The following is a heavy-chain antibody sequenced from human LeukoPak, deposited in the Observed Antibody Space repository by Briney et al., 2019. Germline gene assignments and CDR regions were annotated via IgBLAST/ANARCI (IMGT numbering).Heavy chain of an antibody. CDR1: GYTFTGYY. Sequence: ASVKLSCKASGYTFTGYYIHWVRQAPGQGLEWMGCINPNSGATNYAQKFQGRVTMTRNTSISTAYMELSSLRSDDTAVYYCARGYWVGYCSSTSCAYFDYWGQGTLVSVSS. J-gene: IGHJ4*02. CDR2: INPNSGAT. D-gene: IGHD2-2*01. CDR3: ARGYWVGYCSSTSCAYFDY. V-gene: IGHV1-2*02.